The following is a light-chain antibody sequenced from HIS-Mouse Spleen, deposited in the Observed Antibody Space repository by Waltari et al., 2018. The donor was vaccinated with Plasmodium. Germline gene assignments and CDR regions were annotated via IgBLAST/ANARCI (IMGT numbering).Light chain of an antibody. V-gene: IGLV3-1*01. Sequence: SYELTQPPSVSVSPGQTASITCSGDTLGDKYACWSKQKPGQSPVLVIYQDSKRPSGIPERFSGSNSGNTATLTISGTQAMDEADYYCQAWDSSTAWVFGGGTKLTVL. CDR3: QAWDSSTAWV. J-gene: IGLJ2*01. CDR1: TLGDKY. CDR2: QDS.